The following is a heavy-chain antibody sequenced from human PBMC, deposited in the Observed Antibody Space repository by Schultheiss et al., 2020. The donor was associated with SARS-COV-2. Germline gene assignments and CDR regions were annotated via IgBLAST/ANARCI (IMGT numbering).Heavy chain of an antibody. V-gene: IGHV3-23*01. Sequence: GGSLRLSCAASGLTFSSNAMSWVRHAPGKGLEWVSAISGSGGSTYYADTVKGRFTIPIDNSKNSLYLKMKSRRAEDTAVYYCARRTYNWNYGRDAFDIWGHGTMGTGS. CDR3: ARRTYNWNYGRDAFDI. CDR2: ISGSGGST. CDR1: GLTFSSNA. D-gene: IGHD1-7*01. J-gene: IGHJ3*02.